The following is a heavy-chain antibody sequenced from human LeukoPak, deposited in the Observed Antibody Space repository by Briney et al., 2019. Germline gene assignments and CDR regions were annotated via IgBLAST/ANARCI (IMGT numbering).Heavy chain of an antibody. CDR3: VKSPYSYDSSGYYGDFDY. J-gene: IGHJ4*02. CDR2: ISSSGGSS. CDR1: GFTFSSYA. D-gene: IGHD3-22*01. V-gene: IGHV3-64D*06. Sequence: PGGSLRLSCSASGFTFSSYAMHWVRQAPGKGLEYVSAISSSGGSSYYADSVKGRFTISRDDSKNTLYLQMSSLRAEDTAVYYCVKSPYSYDSSGYYGDFDYWGRGTLVTVSS.